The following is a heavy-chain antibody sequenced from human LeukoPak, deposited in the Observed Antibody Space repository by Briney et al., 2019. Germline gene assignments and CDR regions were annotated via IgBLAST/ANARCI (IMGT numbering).Heavy chain of an antibody. CDR2: IYPGDSDT. Sequence: GESLKISCKGSGYSFTSYWIGWVRQMPGKGLEWMGIIYPGDSDTRYSPSFQGQVTISADKSISTAYLQWSSLKASDTAMYYCARGDYYDSSGYYEKPVDYWGQGTLVTVSS. D-gene: IGHD3-22*01. CDR3: ARGDYYDSSGYYEKPVDY. CDR1: GYSFTSYW. J-gene: IGHJ4*02. V-gene: IGHV5-51*01.